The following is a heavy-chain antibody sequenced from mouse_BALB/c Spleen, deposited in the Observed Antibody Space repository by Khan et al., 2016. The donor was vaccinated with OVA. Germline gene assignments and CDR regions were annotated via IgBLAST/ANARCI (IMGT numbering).Heavy chain of an antibody. CDR2: ISYSGRT. CDR1: GYSITSDYA. D-gene: IGHD1-1*01. J-gene: IGHJ2*01. CDR3: ARSVTSTTVVATDFDY. V-gene: IGHV3-2*02. Sequence: EVQLQESGPGLVKPSQSLSLTCTVTGYSITSDYAWNWIRQFPGNKLEWMGYISYSGRTSYNQTLKSRITITRDTSKNPFFLQLNSVTTEDTATYYCARSVTSTTVVATDFDYWGKGTTLTVSS.